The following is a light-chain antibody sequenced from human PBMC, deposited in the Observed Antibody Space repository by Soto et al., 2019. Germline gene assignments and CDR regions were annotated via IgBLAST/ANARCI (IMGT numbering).Light chain of an antibody. CDR3: QQYIRWPLT. CDR1: QDVSSN. J-gene: IGKJ4*01. Sequence: ETVMTQSPDILSVSPGEGATLSCRASQDVSSNLAWYQQKPGQAPSLLIYGSSTRATGTPARFSGSGSGTESTLTISSLQSEDYAVYFCQQYIRWPLTFGGGTKVDIK. V-gene: IGKV3-15*01. CDR2: GSS.